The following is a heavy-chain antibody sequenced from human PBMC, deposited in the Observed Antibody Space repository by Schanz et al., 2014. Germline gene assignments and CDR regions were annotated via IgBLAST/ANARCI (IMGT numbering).Heavy chain of an antibody. V-gene: IGHV3-66*01. CDR1: GFTFRGYA. CDR2: IYIGGNT. J-gene: IGHJ3*01. CDR3: ARGGPAYYFDD. Sequence: EVQLAESGGGLVQPGGSLRLSCAASGFTFRGYAMSWVRQAPGKGLEWVSFIYIGGNTYYADSMKGRFTISRDNSKNTVYIQMNSLRAEDTAVYYCARGGPAYYFDDWGQGTKVTVSP. D-gene: IGHD1-26*01.